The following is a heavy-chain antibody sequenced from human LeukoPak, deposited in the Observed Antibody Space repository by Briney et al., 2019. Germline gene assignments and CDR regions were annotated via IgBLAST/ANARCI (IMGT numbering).Heavy chain of an antibody. D-gene: IGHD2-2*01. J-gene: IGHJ3*02. CDR2: IYHSGST. V-gene: IGHV4-59*12. CDR1: GGSISSYY. CDR3: AREAFLHCSSTSCPGSDAFDI. Sequence: PSETLSLTCTVSGGSISSYYWSWIRQPPGKGLEWIGYIYHSGSTYYNPSLKSRVTISVDRSKNQFSLKLSSVTAADTAVYYCAREAFLHCSSTSCPGSDAFDIWGQGTMVTVSS.